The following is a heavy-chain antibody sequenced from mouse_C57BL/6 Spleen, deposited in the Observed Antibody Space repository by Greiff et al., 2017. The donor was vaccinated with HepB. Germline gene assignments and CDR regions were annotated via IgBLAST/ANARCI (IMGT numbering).Heavy chain of an antibody. J-gene: IGHJ2*01. V-gene: IGHV5-17*01. CDR1: GFTFSDYG. CDR3: ASAWTGTKGCFDY. D-gene: IGHD4-1*01. Sequence: EVQRVESGGGLVKPGGSLKLSCAASGFTFSDYGMHWVRQAPEKGLEWVAYISSGSSTIYYADTVKGRFTISRDNAKNTLFLQMTSLRSEDTAMYYCASAWTGTKGCFDYWGQGTTLTVSS. CDR2: ISSGSSTI.